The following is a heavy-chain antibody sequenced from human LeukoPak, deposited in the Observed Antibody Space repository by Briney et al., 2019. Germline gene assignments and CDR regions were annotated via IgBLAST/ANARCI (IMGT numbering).Heavy chain of an antibody. CDR1: GFTFSSYS. V-gene: IGHV3-21*04. D-gene: IGHD2-2*02. Sequence: GGSLRLSCAASGFTFSSYSMNWVRQAPGKGLEWVSSISSSSSYIYYADSVKGRFTISRDNAKNSLYLQMNSLRPEDTAFYYCAKALYGIPPFDYWGQGTLVTVSS. CDR3: AKALYGIPPFDY. J-gene: IGHJ4*02. CDR2: ISSSSSYI.